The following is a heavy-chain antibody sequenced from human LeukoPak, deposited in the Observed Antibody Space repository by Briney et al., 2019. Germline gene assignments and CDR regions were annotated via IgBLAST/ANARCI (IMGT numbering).Heavy chain of an antibody. CDR2: IYYSGST. CDR1: GGSISSGDYY. CDR3: ACTNYGSGSYYIIPPFDY. Sequence: SQTLSLTCTVSGGSISSGDYYWSWIRQPPGKGLEWIGYIYYSGSTYYNPSLKSRVTISVDTSKNQFSLKLSSVTAADTAVYYCACTNYGSGSYYIIPPFDYWGQGTLVTVSS. D-gene: IGHD3-10*01. V-gene: IGHV4-30-4*01. J-gene: IGHJ4*02.